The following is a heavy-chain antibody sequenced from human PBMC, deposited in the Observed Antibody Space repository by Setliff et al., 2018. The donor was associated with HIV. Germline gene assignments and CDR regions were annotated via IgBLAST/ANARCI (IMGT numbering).Heavy chain of an antibody. CDR2: MYYTYNT. CDR3: ARSIYGSGTYPLDI. Sequence: SETLSLTCSVSGGSTIGYHWNWIRQPAGKGLEWIGRMYYTYNTDYNPSLKSRVVMSIDTSKNQFSLRLDSVTAADTAVYFCARSIYGSGTYPLDIWGPGTLVTVSS. V-gene: IGHV4-4*07. J-gene: IGHJ4*02. CDR1: GGSTIGYH. D-gene: IGHD3-10*01.